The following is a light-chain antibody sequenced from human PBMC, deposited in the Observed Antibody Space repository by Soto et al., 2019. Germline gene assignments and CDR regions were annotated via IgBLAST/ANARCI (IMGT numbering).Light chain of an antibody. CDR2: DAS. CDR1: QSVSTNY. V-gene: IGKV3-20*01. CDR3: QQYDNWPLT. J-gene: IGKJ4*01. Sequence: EIVLTQSPGTLSLSPGERATLSCRASQSVSTNYLAWYQQKPGQAPTLLIYDASSRATGIPDRFSGSGSGTDFTLTISSLQSEDFGVYFCQQYDNWPLTFGGGTKVDIK.